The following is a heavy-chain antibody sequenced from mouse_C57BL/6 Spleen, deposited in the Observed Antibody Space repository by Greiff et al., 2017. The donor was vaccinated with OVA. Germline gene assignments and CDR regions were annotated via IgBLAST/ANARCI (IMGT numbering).Heavy chain of an antibody. D-gene: IGHD3-2*02. CDR1: GYAFSSSW. CDR2: IYPGDGDT. CDR3: ARGQLRLNYFDY. V-gene: IGHV1-82*01. Sequence: QVQLKQSGPELVKPGASVKISCKASGYAFSSSWMNWVKQRPGKGLEWIGRIYPGDGDTNYNGKFKGKATLTADKSSSTAYMQLSSLTSEDSAVYFCARGQLRLNYFDYWGQGTTLTVSS. J-gene: IGHJ2*01.